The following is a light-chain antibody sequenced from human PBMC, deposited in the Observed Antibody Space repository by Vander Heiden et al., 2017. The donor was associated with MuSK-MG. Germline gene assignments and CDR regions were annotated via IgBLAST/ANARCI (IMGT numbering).Light chain of an antibody. CDR1: QDIDNH. J-gene: IGKJ3*01. CDR2: DAA. Sequence: DFQMTQSPSSLSASVGDRVTITCQASQDIDNHLNWYQQKPGKAPTLLIYDAANLEVGVPSRFSGSGSGTDFSFTISSLQPEDIATYYCQQEGNLDFTFGHRTTVDLK. CDR3: QQEGNLDFT. V-gene: IGKV1-33*01.